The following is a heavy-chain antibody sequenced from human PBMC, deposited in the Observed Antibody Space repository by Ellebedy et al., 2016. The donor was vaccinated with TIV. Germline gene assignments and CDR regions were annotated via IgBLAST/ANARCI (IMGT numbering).Heavy chain of an antibody. Sequence: ASVKVSXXASGYTFTSYGINWVRQAPGQGLEWMGWINAYSGNTNYAQKLQGRVTMTTDTSTSTAYMELRSLRSDDTAIYYCARDLGVHWYFDLWGRGTLVTVSS. V-gene: IGHV1-18*01. J-gene: IGHJ2*01. CDR1: GYTFTSYG. CDR2: INAYSGNT. D-gene: IGHD3-16*01. CDR3: ARDLGVHWYFDL.